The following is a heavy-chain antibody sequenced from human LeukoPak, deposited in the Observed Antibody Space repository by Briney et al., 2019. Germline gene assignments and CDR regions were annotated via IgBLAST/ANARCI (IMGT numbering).Heavy chain of an antibody. CDR2: IYHSGGT. D-gene: IGHD6-6*01. CDR3: ARSTQASSTSFDY. J-gene: IGHJ4*02. CDR1: GGSISNYY. Sequence: NPSETLSLTCTVSGGSISNYYWSWIRQPPGKGLEYIGFIYHSGGTNYNPSFKSRVTMSVDKSKNQCSLRLSSVTAADTAIYFCARSTQASSTSFDYWGQGTLVTVSS. V-gene: IGHV4-59*01.